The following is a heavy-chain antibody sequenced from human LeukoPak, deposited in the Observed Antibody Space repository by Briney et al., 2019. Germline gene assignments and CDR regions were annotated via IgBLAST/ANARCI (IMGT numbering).Heavy chain of an antibody. V-gene: IGHV3-7*01. Sequence: PGGSLRLSCAASGFMLSSYWMSWVRQAPGKGLEWVANIKQDGSEKYYVDSVKGRFTISRDNSKNTLYLQMNSLRAEDTAVYYCAKDPGYSYGTSFDYWGQGTLVTVSS. CDR3: AKDPGYSYGTSFDY. D-gene: IGHD5-18*01. CDR2: IKQDGSEK. J-gene: IGHJ4*02. CDR1: GFMLSSYW.